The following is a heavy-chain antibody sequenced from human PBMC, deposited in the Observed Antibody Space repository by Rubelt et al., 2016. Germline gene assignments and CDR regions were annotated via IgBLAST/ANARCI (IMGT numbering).Heavy chain of an antibody. CDR3: ARNWGFDY. J-gene: IGHJ4*02. V-gene: IGHV3-66*01. CDR1: GFTVSSNY. Sequence: VQLVESGGGLVQPGGSLRLSCAASGFTVSSNYMSWVRQAPGTGREWVAVIYSGGSTYYADSVKGRFTISRGKSKNTLYLQMNSLRAEDTAVYYCARNWGFDYWGQGTLVTVSS. CDR2: IYSGGST. D-gene: IGHD7-27*01.